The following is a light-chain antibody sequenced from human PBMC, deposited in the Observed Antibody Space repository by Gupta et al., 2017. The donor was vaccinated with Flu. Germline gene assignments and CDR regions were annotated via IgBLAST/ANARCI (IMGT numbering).Light chain of an antibody. J-gene: IGKJ2*01. CDR2: AAS. V-gene: IGKV3-15*01. CDR3: QQVNDWPYT. CDR1: QSVTTN. Sequence: EIVLSQSPATLSLSPGESATLSCGASQSVTTNLAWYQQTPGQAPRLLIFAASSRAPGVPSRFSARGSGTEFTLTISGLQSEDFAVYFCQQVNDWPYTFGQGTKLEIK.